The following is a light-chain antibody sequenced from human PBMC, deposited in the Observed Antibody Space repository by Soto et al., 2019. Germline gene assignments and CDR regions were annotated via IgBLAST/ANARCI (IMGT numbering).Light chain of an antibody. CDR2: GAS. J-gene: IGKJ5*01. V-gene: IGKV3-20*01. CDR3: QQYGSLPPIT. CDR1: QSVSSSY. Sequence: EIVLTPSAGNLSLPPGERATLSCRASQSVSSSYLAWYQQKPGQAPRLLIYGASSRATGIPDRFSGSGSGTDFTLTISRLEPEDFAVYYFQQYGSLPPITFGQGTRLEIK.